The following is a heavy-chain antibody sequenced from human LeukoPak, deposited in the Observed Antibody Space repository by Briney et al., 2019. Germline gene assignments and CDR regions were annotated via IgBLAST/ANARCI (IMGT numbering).Heavy chain of an antibody. CDR2: IYYSGST. Sequence: PSETLSLTCTVSGGSISSSSYYWGWIRQPPGKGLEWIGSIYYSGSTYYNPSLKSRVTISVDTSKNQFSLKLSSVTAADTAVYYCARHRPKYYYFWSGPRPPFDPWGQGTLVTVSS. CDR3: ARHRPKYYYFWSGPRPPFDP. J-gene: IGHJ5*02. V-gene: IGHV4-39*01. D-gene: IGHD3-3*01. CDR1: GGSISSSSYY.